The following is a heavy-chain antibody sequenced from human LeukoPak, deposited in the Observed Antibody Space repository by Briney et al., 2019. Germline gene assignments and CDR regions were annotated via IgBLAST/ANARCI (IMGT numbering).Heavy chain of an antibody. CDR2: IYYSGST. V-gene: IGHV4-39*01. J-gene: IGHJ4*02. D-gene: IGHD3-16*02. Sequence: PSETLSLTCTVSGGSISSSSYYWGWIRQPPGKGLEWIGSIYYSGSTYYNPSLKSRVTISVDTSKNQFSLKLSSVTAADTAVYYCARPHSLRLGELSLLFDYWGQGTLVTVSS. CDR1: GGSISSSSYY. CDR3: ARPHSLRLGELSLLFDY.